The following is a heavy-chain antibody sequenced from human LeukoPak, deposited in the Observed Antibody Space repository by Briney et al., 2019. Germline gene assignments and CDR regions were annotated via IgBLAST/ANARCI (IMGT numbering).Heavy chain of an antibody. CDR1: GGSISSYY. CDR2: IYTSGST. D-gene: IGHD2-2*01. J-gene: IGHJ5*02. Sequence: SETLSPTCTVSGGSISSYYWSWIRQPAGKGLEWIGRIYTSGSTNYNPSLKSRVTMSVDTSKNQFSLKLSSVTAADTAVYYCARDKGVCSSTSCYDWFDPWGQGTLVTVSS. V-gene: IGHV4-4*07. CDR3: ARDKGVCSSTSCYDWFDP.